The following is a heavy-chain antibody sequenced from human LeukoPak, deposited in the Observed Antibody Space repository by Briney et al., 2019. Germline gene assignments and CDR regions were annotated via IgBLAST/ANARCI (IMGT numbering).Heavy chain of an antibody. Sequence: SETLSLTCTVSGYSISNGYYWSWIRQPPGKGLEWIGSLYHSGSTFYNPSLKNRVSISVDTSKNQFSLKLSSVTAADTAVYYCASPRDIVVVVDATAGYFDLWGRGTLVSVSS. CDR2: LYHSGST. CDR1: GYSISNGYY. J-gene: IGHJ2*01. D-gene: IGHD2-15*01. CDR3: ASPRDIVVVVDATAGYFDL. V-gene: IGHV4-38-2*02.